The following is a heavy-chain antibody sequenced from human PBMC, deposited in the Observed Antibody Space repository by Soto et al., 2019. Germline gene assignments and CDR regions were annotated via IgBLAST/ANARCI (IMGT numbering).Heavy chain of an antibody. J-gene: IGHJ4*02. CDR3: AKDRGGEFTSSRYFDY. V-gene: IGHV3-23*01. D-gene: IGHD3-16*01. CDR2: ITPGGGTT. Sequence: EMQLLVSGGGLEQRGGSLRLSCAASGFGFSSYAMSWVRQAPGKGLEWVSGITPGGGTTNYADSVKGRFTISRDNSNNTLYLETNSLRVEDTAIYYCAKDRGGEFTSSRYFDYWGQGTLATVSS. CDR1: GFGFSSYA.